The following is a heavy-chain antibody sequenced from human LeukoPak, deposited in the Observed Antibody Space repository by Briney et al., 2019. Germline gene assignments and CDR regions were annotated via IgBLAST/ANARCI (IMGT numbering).Heavy chain of an antibody. V-gene: IGHV3-11*06. J-gene: IGHJ5*02. CDR3: ARLLPPIVATSHWFDP. CDR2: ISSSSSYT. D-gene: IGHD5-12*01. CDR1: GFTFSDYY. Sequence: KPGGSLRLSCAASGFTFSDYYMSWIRQAPGKGLEWVSYISSSSSYTNYADSVKGRFTISRDNDKNSLYLQMNSLRAEDTAVYYCARLLPPIVATSHWFDPWGQGTLVTVSS.